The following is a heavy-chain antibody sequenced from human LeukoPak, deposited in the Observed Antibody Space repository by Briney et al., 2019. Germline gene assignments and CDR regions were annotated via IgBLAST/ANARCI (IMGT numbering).Heavy chain of an antibody. V-gene: IGHV4-34*01. CDR2: INHSGST. J-gene: IGHJ5*02. CDR1: GGSFSGYY. CDR3: ARNRPIVGATPYNWFDP. Sequence: SETLSLTCAVYGGSFSGYYWSWIRQPPGKGLEWIGEINHSGSTNYNPSLKSRVTISVDTSKNQFSLKLSSVTAADTAVYYCARNRPIVGATPYNWFDPWGQGTLVTVSS. D-gene: IGHD1-26*01.